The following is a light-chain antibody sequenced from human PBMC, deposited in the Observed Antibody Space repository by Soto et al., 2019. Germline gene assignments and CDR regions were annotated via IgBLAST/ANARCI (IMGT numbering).Light chain of an antibody. CDR2: GAS. CDR1: EGLSST. Sequence: EIVMTQPPATLSVSPGERVTLSCRASEGLSSTLDWYHQKPGQAPSLLMYGASTRATGIPARFSGSGSGTEFTLTISSLQSEDLAVYYCQQYNTWSSFTFGQGTRLEIK. CDR3: QQYNTWSSFT. J-gene: IGKJ5*01. V-gene: IGKV3-15*01.